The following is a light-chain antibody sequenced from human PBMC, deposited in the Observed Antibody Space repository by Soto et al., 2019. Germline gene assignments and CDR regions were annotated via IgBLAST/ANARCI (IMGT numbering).Light chain of an antibody. V-gene: IGKV3-20*01. CDR1: QSVSSHY. J-gene: IGKJ2*01. Sequence: EIVLTQSPGTLSLSPGERATLSCRASQSVSSHYLAWYQQKPGQAPRLLIYGASSRATGIPDSFSGSGSGADFTLTISRLEPEDFAVYFCQQFDTSPSYTFGQGTKLEIK. CDR3: QQFDTSPSYT. CDR2: GAS.